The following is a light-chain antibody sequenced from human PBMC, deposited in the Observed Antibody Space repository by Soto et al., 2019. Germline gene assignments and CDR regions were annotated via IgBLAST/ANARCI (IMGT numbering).Light chain of an antibody. Sequence: EIVMTRSPATLSLSPGERATLSCRASQSVSSSFLAWYQQKPGQAPRLLIYGASSRATGIPDRFSGSGSGTDFTLTISRLEPEDFAVYYCQQYGSSPQTFGQGTKVDIK. CDR3: QQYGSSPQT. CDR2: GAS. J-gene: IGKJ1*01. V-gene: IGKV3-20*01. CDR1: QSVSSSF.